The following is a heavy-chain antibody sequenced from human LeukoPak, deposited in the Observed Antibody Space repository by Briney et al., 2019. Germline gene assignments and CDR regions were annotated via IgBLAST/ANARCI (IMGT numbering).Heavy chain of an antibody. CDR3: ARVPTTYYDYVWGSYRLDY. V-gene: IGHV4-34*01. D-gene: IGHD3-16*02. CDR1: GGSLSGYY. J-gene: IGHJ4*02. Sequence: SETLSLACAVYGGSLSGYYGSSVHQTPGRGLEWIGEIHQNGSTNYNPSLKSRDNLSVDTSNNQFSLKLSSVAAADTAVYYCARVPTTYYDYVWGSYRLDYWGQGTLVTVSS. CDR2: IHQNGST.